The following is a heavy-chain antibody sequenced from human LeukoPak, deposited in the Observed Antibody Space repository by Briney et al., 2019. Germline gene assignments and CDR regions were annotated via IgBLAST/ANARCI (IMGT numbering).Heavy chain of an antibody. CDR2: INTSGST. Sequence: SETLSLTCTVSGGSISSYYYSWIRQPAGKELEWIGRINTSGSTNYNPSLKSRVTISADKSKKQFSLRLTSVTAADTAVYYCAREGSGSYLGYYYYMEVWGTGTTVTVSS. D-gene: IGHD3-10*01. CDR3: AREGSGSYLGYYYYMEV. CDR1: GGSISSYY. V-gene: IGHV4-4*07. J-gene: IGHJ6*03.